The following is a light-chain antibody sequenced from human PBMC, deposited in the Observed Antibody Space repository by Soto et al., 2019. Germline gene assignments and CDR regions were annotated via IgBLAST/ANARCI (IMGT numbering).Light chain of an antibody. J-gene: IGKJ4*01. CDR2: AAY. CDR1: QDISTY. V-gene: IGKV1-27*01. CDR3: QKYDNAPLT. Sequence: DIQMTQAPSSLSASVGDRVTITCRARQDISTYLAWYQQKPGKVPKLLISAAYTLQSGVPPRFSGSGSGTDFALTISSLQREDVASYDCQKYDNAPLTFGGGTKVEIK.